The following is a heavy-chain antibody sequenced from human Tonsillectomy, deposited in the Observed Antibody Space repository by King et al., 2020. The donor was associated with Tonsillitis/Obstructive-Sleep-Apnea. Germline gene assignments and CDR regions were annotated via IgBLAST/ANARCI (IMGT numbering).Heavy chain of an antibody. V-gene: IGHV3-64*02. J-gene: IGHJ4*02. CDR2: ISSNGGST. Sequence: VQLVESGEGLVQPGGSLRLSCAASGFTFSSYAMHWVRQAPGKGLEYVSAISSNGGSTYYADSVKGRFTISRDNSKNTLYLQMGSLRAEDMAVYYCARDRLTYYDFWSGCLDYWGQGTLVTVSS. CDR3: ARDRLTYYDFWSGCLDY. CDR1: GFTFSSYA. D-gene: IGHD3-3*01.